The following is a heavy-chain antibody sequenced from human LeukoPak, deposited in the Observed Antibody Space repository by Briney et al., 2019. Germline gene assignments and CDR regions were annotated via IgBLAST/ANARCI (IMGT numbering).Heavy chain of an antibody. CDR2: MNPNSGNT. J-gene: IGHJ1*01. V-gene: IGHV1-8*03. CDR1: GYTFTSYD. Sequence: GASVRVSCTASGYTFTSYDINWVRQAPGQGLEWMGWMNPNSGNTGYAQKFQGRVTITRNTSISTAYMELSSLRSEDTAVYYCARGGGYCSGGSCNPEYFQHWGQGTLVTVSS. D-gene: IGHD2-15*01. CDR3: ARGGGYCSGGSCNPEYFQH.